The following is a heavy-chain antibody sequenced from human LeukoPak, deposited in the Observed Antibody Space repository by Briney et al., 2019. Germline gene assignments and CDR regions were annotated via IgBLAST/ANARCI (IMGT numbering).Heavy chain of an antibody. J-gene: IGHJ4*02. CDR3: AKEARGYHRPIDH. Sequence: GGSLRLSCAASGFTFTDFAMNWVRQAPGKGLEWVSGIGGGGTNTDYADSVKGRFTISRDNSKNTLTLQMSSLRADDTAVYFCAKEARGYHRPIDHWGQGILVTVSS. D-gene: IGHD3-22*01. V-gene: IGHV3-23*01. CDR1: GFTFTDFA. CDR2: IGGGGTNT.